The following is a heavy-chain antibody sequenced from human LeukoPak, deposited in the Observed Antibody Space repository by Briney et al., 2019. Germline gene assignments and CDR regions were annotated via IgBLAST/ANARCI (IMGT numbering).Heavy chain of an antibody. D-gene: IGHD3/OR15-3a*01. CDR3: ARQTGSGLFTLP. Sequence: SGTLSPPRTVSGGPLRSSSLYLGWVHHPPGEGVELVWSIYYSGNTYYNASVKSRVTISIDSSKNQFSLMLSSVTAADTAVYYCARQTGSGLFTLPGGQGTLVTVSS. V-gene: IGHV4-39*01. J-gene: IGHJ4*02. CDR1: GGPLRSSSLY. CDR2: IYYSGNT.